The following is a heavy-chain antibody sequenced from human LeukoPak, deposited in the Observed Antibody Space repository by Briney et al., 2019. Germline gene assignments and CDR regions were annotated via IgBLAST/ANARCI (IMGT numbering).Heavy chain of an antibody. CDR1: GFTFSSYA. CDR2: ISGSGGST. CDR3: AKDEVIAVAVIFSY. V-gene: IGHV3-23*01. D-gene: IGHD6-19*01. J-gene: IGHJ4*02. Sequence: GVSLRRSCAASGFTFSSYAMSWVRQAPGKGLECVSAISGSGGSTYYADSVKGRFTISRDNSKNTLYLQMNSLRAEDTAVYYRAKDEVIAVAVIFSYWGQGTLVTVSA.